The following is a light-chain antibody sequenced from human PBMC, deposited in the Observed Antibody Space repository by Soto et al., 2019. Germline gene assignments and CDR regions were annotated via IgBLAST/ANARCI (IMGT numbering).Light chain of an antibody. CDR2: EGS. V-gene: IGLV2-23*03. CDR3: CSYAGSSTFVV. CDR1: SSDVGSYNL. Sequence: QSALTQPASVSGSPGQSITISCTGTSSDVGSYNLVSWYQQHPGNAPKLMIYEGSKRRLGVSNRFFGSKSGNTDSLTISGLQPDDGADYYSCSYAGSSTFVVFGGGTKLTVL. J-gene: IGLJ2*01.